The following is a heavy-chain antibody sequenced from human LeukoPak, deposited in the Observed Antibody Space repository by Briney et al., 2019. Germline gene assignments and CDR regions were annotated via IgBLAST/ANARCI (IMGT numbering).Heavy chain of an antibody. J-gene: IGHJ4*02. Sequence: ASVKVSCKASGYSFTNYYIHWVRQAPGQGLEWMGIINPSDDSIKYAQKFQGRVTVTRDTSISTAYMELSSLRSDDTAVYYCARVGRESSTGWLDYWGQGTLVTVSS. V-gene: IGHV1-46*01. D-gene: IGHD6-19*01. CDR1: GYSFTNYY. CDR2: INPSDDSI. CDR3: ARVGRESSTGWLDY.